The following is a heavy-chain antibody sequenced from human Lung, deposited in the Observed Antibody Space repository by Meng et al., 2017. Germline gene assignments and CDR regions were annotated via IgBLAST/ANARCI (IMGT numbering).Heavy chain of an antibody. J-gene: IGHJ4*02. CDR2: INHSGST. CDR3: ARGPTTMAHDFDY. V-gene: IGHV4-34*01. D-gene: IGHD4-11*01. CDR1: GGSFSDYY. Sequence: HQQWGAGLLTPSESLSLTCVVSGGSFSDYYWSWIRQPPGKGLEWIGEINHSGSTNYNPSLESRATISVDTSQNNLSLKLSSVTAADSAVYYCARGPTTMAHDFDYWGQGTLVTVSS.